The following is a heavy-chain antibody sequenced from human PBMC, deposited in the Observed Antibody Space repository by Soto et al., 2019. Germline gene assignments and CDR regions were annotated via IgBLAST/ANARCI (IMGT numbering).Heavy chain of an antibody. V-gene: IGHV3-21*01. D-gene: IGHD5-18*01. CDR3: AREAIARGYSYGLPFDP. J-gene: IGHJ5*02. Sequence: GGSLRLSCAASGFTFTRYSMNWVRQAPGKGLEWVSSISSTTNYIYYADSMKGRFTVSRDNAKNSVYLEMNSLSAEDTAVYYCAREAIARGYSYGLPFDPWGQGTLVTVSS. CDR1: GFTFTRYS. CDR2: ISSTTNYI.